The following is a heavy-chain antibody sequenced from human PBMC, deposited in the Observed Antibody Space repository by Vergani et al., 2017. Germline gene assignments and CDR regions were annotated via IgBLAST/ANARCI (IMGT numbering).Heavy chain of an antibody. J-gene: IGHJ4*02. V-gene: IGHV1-8*01. CDR3: ARVQTQYYYDSSGYPDY. CDR2: MNPNSGNT. D-gene: IGHD3-22*01. Sequence: QVQLVQSGAEVKKPGSSVKVSCKASGGTFTSYDINWVRQATGQGLEWMGWMNPNSGNTGYAQKFQGRVTMTRNTSISTAYMELSSLRSEDTAVYYCARVQTQYYYDSSGYPDYWGQGTLVTVSS. CDR1: GGTFTSYD.